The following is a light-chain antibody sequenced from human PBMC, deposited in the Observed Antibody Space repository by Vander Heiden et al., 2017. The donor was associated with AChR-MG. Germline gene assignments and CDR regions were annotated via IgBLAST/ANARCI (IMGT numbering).Light chain of an antibody. Sequence: DIQMTQSPSYLSASVGDRVTITCQASQDISNYLNWYQQKPGKAPKRLIYDASNLETGVPSRFSGSGSRTDFTFTISSLQPEDIATYYYQQYDNLLFTFGPGTKVDIK. CDR2: DAS. CDR1: QDISNY. CDR3: QQYDNLLFT. J-gene: IGKJ3*01. V-gene: IGKV1-33*01.